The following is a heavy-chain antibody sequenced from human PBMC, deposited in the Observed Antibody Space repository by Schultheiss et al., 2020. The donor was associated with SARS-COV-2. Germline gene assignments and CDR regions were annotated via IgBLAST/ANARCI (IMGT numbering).Heavy chain of an antibody. CDR2: ISGSGGST. D-gene: IGHD6-19*01. J-gene: IGHJ3*02. Sequence: SSSSYYWGWIRQPPGKGLEWVSAISGSGGSTYYADSVKGRFTISRDNSKNTLYLQMNSLRAEDTAVYYCARDHRRSGWRARSTANHDAFDIWGQGTMVTVSS. CDR3: ARDHRRSGWRARSTANHDAFDI. V-gene: IGHV3-23*01. CDR1: SSSSYY.